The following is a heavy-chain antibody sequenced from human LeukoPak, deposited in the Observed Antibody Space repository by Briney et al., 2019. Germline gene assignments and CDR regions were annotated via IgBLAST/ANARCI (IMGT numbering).Heavy chain of an antibody. CDR3: ARDYGSVEMATIPSFAFDI. Sequence: GASVKVSCKASGYTFTSYGISWVRQAPGQGLEWMGWISAYNGNTNYAQKLQGRVTMTTDTSTSTAYMELRSLRSEDTAVYYCARDYGSVEMATIPSFAFDIWGQGTMVTVSS. D-gene: IGHD5-24*01. V-gene: IGHV1-18*01. CDR2: ISAYNGNT. J-gene: IGHJ3*02. CDR1: GYTFTSYG.